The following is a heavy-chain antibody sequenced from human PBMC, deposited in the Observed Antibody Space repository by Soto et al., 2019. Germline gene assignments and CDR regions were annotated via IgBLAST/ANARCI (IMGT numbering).Heavy chain of an antibody. Sequence: GGSLRLSCAASGFTFSSYAMSWVRQAPGKGLEWVSAISGSGGSTYYADSVKSRFTISRDNSKNTLYLQMNSLIAEDTAVYYCAKRLGGSGHSVVVVAADAFDIWGQGTMVTVSS. CDR1: GFTFSSYA. CDR3: AKRLGGSGHSVVVVAADAFDI. J-gene: IGHJ3*02. CDR2: ISGSGGST. V-gene: IGHV3-23*01. D-gene: IGHD2-15*01.